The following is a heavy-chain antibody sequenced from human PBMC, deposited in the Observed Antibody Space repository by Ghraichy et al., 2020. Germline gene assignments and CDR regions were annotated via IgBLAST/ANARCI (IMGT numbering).Heavy chain of an antibody. J-gene: IGHJ4*02. D-gene: IGHD1-1*01. Sequence: GGSLRLSCAASGFTFSTYSMNWVRQAPGKGLEWVSFISSSGNTINYAGSVKGRFTISGDNAKNSLYLQMNSLRDEDTAIYYCARSYNWKQDSWGQGTLVTVSS. V-gene: IGHV3-48*02. CDR3: ARSYNWKQDS. CDR1: GFTFSTYS. CDR2: ISSSGNTI.